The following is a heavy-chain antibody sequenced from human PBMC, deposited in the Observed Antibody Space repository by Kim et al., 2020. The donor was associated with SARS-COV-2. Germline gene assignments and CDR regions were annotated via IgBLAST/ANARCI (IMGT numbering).Heavy chain of an antibody. J-gene: IGHJ2*01. CDR2: INWNGGNT. Sequence: GGSLRLSCAASGFIFDDYGMSWVRQVPGKGLEWVSGINWNGGNTGYADSVKGRFTISRDNAKNSLYLQMNSLRAEDTALYHCARDGKYYYDSSVYYYGYFDLWGRGTLVTVSS. CDR1: GFIFDDYG. D-gene: IGHD3-22*01. V-gene: IGHV3-20*01. CDR3: ARDGKYYYDSSVYYYGYFDL.